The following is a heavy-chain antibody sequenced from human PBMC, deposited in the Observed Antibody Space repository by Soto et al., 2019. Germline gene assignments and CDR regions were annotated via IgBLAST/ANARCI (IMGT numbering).Heavy chain of an antibody. J-gene: IGHJ6*03. CDR1: GFTFSSYW. Sequence: GGSLRLSCAASGFTFSSYWMSWVRQAPGKGLEWVANIKQDGSEKYYVDSVKGRFTISRDNAKNSLYLQMNSLRAEDTAVYYCAGVPAAMSLYYYYMDVWGKGTTVTVSS. CDR2: IKQDGSEK. CDR3: AGVPAAMSLYYYYMDV. D-gene: IGHD2-2*01. V-gene: IGHV3-7*04.